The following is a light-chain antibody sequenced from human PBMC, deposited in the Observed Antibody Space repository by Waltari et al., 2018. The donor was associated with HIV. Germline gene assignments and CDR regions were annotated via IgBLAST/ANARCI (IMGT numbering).Light chain of an antibody. CDR3: QSSDSIIAV. J-gene: IGLJ3*02. CDR1: SGSIDSNY. CDR2: DDT. Sequence: NFMLTQPHSVSGSPGKTVIISCTRSSGSIDSNYVQWYQQRPGSAPIIFIYDDTERPSGGPERFSASIDSSSNSASLTISGLKTEDEADYYCQSSDSIIAVFGGGTKLTVL. V-gene: IGLV6-57*03.